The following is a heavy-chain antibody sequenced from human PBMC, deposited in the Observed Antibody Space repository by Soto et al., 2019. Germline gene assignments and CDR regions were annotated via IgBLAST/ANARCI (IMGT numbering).Heavy chain of an antibody. Sequence: QVQLVESGGGVVQPGRSLRLSCAASGFTFSSYGMHWVRQAPGKGLEWVAVISYDGSNKYYADSVKGRFTISRDNSKNTLYLQMNSLRAEDTAVYYCAKEIRMLLVDIAVGPGFDYWGQGTLVTVYS. CDR2: ISYDGSNK. CDR1: GFTFSSYG. V-gene: IGHV3-30*18. D-gene: IGHD6-19*01. J-gene: IGHJ4*02. CDR3: AKEIRMLLVDIAVGPGFDY.